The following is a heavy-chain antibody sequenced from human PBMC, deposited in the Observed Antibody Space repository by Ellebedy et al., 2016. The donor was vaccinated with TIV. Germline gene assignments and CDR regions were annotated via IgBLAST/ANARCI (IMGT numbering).Heavy chain of an antibody. CDR1: GFIFSDYG. CDR3: AKESVSAVRGMDWYFDV. J-gene: IGHJ2*01. Sequence: PGGSLRLSCAASGFIFSDYGMDWVRQAPGKGLEWVAVIWSDGNYRNYAESVKGRFTISRDNSKNTLYLQMNSLRTEDTAVYYCAKESVSAVRGMDWYFDVWGRGTLAVVSS. CDR2: IWSDGNYR. D-gene: IGHD3-10*01. V-gene: IGHV3-33*06.